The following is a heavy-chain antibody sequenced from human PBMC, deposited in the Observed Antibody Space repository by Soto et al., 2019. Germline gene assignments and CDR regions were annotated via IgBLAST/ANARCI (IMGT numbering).Heavy chain of an antibody. CDR3: ARAMRSSGWYRSYYYGMDV. J-gene: IGHJ6*02. D-gene: IGHD6-19*01. CDR2: IGTAGDT. CDR1: GFTFSSYD. Sequence: EVQLVESGGGLVQPGGSLRLSCAASGFTFSSYDMHWVRQATGKGLEWVSAIGTAGDTYYPGSVKGRFTISRENAKNSLYLQMNSLRAGDTAVYYCARAMRSSGWYRSYYYGMDVWGQGTTVTVSS. V-gene: IGHV3-13*01.